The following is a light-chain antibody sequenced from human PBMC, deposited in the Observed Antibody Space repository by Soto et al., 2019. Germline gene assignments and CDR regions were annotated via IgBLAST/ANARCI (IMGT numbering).Light chain of an antibody. CDR3: CSYAGSSFYV. CDR2: EGS. V-gene: IGLV2-23*01. Sequence: QSALTQPASASGSPGQSITISCTGTSSDVGSYNLVSWYQQHPGKAPKLMIYEGSKRPSGVSNRFSGSKSGNTASLTISGLQAEDEADYYCCSYAGSSFYVFGTGTKLTVL. J-gene: IGLJ1*01. CDR1: SSDVGSYNL.